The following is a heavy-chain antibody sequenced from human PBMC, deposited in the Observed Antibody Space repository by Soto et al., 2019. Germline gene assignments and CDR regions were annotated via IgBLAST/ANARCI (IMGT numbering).Heavy chain of an antibody. V-gene: IGHV1-18*01. CDR2: ISAYNGNT. Sequence: EASVKVSCKASGYTFTSYGSRWVRQAPGQGLEWMGWISAYNGNTNYAQKLQGRVTMTTDTSTSTAYMELRSLRSDDTAVYYCAGIAAAGSYNWFDPWGQGTLVTVSS. J-gene: IGHJ5*02. CDR1: GYTFTSYG. D-gene: IGHD6-13*01. CDR3: AGIAAAGSYNWFDP.